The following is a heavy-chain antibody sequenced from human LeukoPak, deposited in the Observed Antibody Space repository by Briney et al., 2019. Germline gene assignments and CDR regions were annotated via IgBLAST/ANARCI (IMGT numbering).Heavy chain of an antibody. CDR2: IYTSGST. D-gene: IGHD2-21*01. CDR3: ARVGSYSHLYYYYYYMDV. V-gene: IGHV4-4*07. Sequence: SETLSLTCTVSGGSISIYCWRLIRQPAGKGLEWIGRIYTSGSTNYNPSLKSRVTMSADTSKNQFSLKLSSVTAADTAVYYCARVGSYSHLYYYYYYMDVWGKGTTVTVSS. J-gene: IGHJ6*03. CDR1: GGSISIYC.